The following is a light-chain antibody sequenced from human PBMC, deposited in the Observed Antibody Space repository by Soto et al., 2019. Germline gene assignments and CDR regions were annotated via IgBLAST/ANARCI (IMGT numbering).Light chain of an antibody. V-gene: IGKV3-20*01. CDR3: QQYGSSPP. CDR2: GAS. J-gene: IGKJ4*01. CDR1: QSVSSSY. Sequence: EIVLTQSPGTLSLSPGERATLSCRASQSVSSSYLAWYQQKPGQAPRLLIYGASSRATGIPDRFSGSGSGTDFTLTISRLETEDFAVYYCQQYGSSPPFGGGTKVDIK.